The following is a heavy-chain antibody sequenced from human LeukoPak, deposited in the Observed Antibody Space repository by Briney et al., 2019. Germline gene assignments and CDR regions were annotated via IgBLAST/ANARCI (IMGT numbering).Heavy chain of an antibody. CDR2: ISGSGGST. D-gene: IGHD3-3*01. J-gene: IGHJ4*02. CDR1: GFTFSSYA. CDR3: AKGRLRFLEWLPYPDY. Sequence: GGSLRLSCAASGFTFSSYAMSWVRQAPGKGLEWVSAISGSGGSTYYADSVKGRFTISRDNSKNTLYLQMNSLRAEDTAVYYCAKGRLRFLEWLPYPDYWGQGTLVTVSS. V-gene: IGHV3-23*01.